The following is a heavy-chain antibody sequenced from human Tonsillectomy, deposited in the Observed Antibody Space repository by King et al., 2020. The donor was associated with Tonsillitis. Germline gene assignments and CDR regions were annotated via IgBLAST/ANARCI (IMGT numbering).Heavy chain of an antibody. Sequence: QLQESGPGLVKPSETLSLTCTVSGGSISSNTYYWGWIRQSPGKGLEWIGNIYYSGSSYYNPSLKSRVTISVDTSKNQISLKLSSVTAADTAVYYCASVPSSWYSSSWDNWFDPWGQGTLVTVSS. CDR2: IYYSGSS. CDR3: ASVPSSWYSSSWDNWFDP. CDR1: GGSISSNTYY. D-gene: IGHD6-13*01. J-gene: IGHJ5*02. V-gene: IGHV4-39*01.